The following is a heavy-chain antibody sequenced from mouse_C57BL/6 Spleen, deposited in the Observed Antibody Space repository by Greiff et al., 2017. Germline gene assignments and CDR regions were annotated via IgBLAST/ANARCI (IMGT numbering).Heavy chain of an antibody. CDR1: GYTFTSYW. D-gene: IGHD1-1*01. CDR2: IDPSDSYT. CDR3: ARGRLYGSSSYYFDY. Sequence: QVQLQQPGAELVRPGPSVKLSCKASGYTFTSYWMHWVKQRPGQGLEWIGVIDPSDSYTNYNQKFKGKATLTVDTSSSTAYMQLSSLTSEDSAVYYCARGRLYGSSSYYFDYWGQGTTLTVSS. V-gene: IGHV1-59*01. J-gene: IGHJ2*01.